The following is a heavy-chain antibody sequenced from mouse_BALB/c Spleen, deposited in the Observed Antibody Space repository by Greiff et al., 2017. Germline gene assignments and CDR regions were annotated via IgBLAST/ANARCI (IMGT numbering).Heavy chain of an antibody. D-gene: IGHD1-2*01. J-gene: IGHJ4*01. Sequence: EVHLVESGGGLVKPGGSLKLSCAASGFTFSDYYMYWVRQTPEKRLEWVATISDGGSYTYYPDSVKGRFTISRDNAKNNLYLQMSSLKSEDTAMYYCAITTATYYYAMDYWGQGTSVTVSS. CDR3: AITTATYYYAMDY. CDR1: GFTFSDYY. CDR2: ISDGGSYT. V-gene: IGHV5-4*02.